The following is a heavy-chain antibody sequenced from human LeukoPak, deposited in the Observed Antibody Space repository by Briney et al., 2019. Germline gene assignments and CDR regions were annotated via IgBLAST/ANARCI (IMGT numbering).Heavy chain of an antibody. J-gene: IGHJ4*02. CDR1: GFIFSNYG. V-gene: IGHV3-33*01. Sequence: PGGSLRLSCAASGFIFSNYGMHWVRQAPGKGVEWVAVIWYDGSNKYYADSVKGRFTISRDNSKNTLYLQMNSLRAEDTAVYYCARGTYGVDYWGQGTLVTVSS. CDR3: ARGTYGVDY. CDR2: IWYDGSNK. D-gene: IGHD4-17*01.